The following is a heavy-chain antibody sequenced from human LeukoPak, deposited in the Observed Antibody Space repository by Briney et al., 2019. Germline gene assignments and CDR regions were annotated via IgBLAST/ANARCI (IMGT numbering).Heavy chain of an antibody. Sequence: SVKVSCKAPGGTFSSYAISWVRQAPGQGLEWMGRIIPILGIANYAQKFQGRVTITADKSTSTAYMELSSLRSEDTAVYYCARDVDSSGYYGEFDYWGQGTLVTVSS. J-gene: IGHJ4*02. D-gene: IGHD3-22*01. CDR3: ARDVDSSGYYGEFDY. V-gene: IGHV1-69*04. CDR1: GGTFSSYA. CDR2: IIPILGIA.